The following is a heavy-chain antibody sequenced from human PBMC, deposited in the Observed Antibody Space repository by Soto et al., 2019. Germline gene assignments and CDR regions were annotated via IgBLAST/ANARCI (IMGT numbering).Heavy chain of an antibody. CDR2: ISAYNGNT. CDR3: ARSTIFGVVIQGRHYYYGMDV. CDR1: GYTFTSYG. J-gene: IGHJ6*02. Sequence: ASVKVSCKASGYTFTSYGISWVRQAPGQGLEWMGWISAYNGNTNYAQKLQGRVTMTTEPSTSTAYMELRSLRSDDTAVYYCARSTIFGVVIQGRHYYYGMDVWGQGTTVTVSS. V-gene: IGHV1-18*01. D-gene: IGHD3-3*01.